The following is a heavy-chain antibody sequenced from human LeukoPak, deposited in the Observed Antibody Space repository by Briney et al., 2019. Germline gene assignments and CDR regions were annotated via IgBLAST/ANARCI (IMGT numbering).Heavy chain of an antibody. Sequence: PGGSLRLSCAASGFIFSSYWMTWVRQAPGKGLEWVANIKQDGSEKYYVDSVKGRFTISRDNAKNSLYLQMNSLRAEDTAVYYCARDHHHRLWDNYYYYMDVWGKGTTVTISS. CDR2: IKQDGSEK. CDR1: GFIFSSYW. V-gene: IGHV3-7*01. J-gene: IGHJ6*03. CDR3: ARDHHHRLWDNYYYYMDV. D-gene: IGHD1-14*01.